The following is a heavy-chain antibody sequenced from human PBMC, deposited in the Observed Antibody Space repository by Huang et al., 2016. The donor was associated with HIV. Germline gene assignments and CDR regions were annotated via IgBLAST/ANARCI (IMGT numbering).Heavy chain of an antibody. V-gene: IGHV4-34*01. Sequence: QVRLNQWGAGLLKPAETLSLTCAVSDASFVGYFWTWIRQSPGQGLEWIGEINDRTEMNFRPSFGSRLRLTVDTSKKQLSLGLRCVTAADTGVYFCAKRGRGRSGYGYIGCFDAWAQGILVTV. CDR3: AKRGRGRSGYGYIGCFDA. J-gene: IGHJ5*02. D-gene: IGHD5-12*01. CDR1: DASFVGYF. CDR2: INDRTEM.